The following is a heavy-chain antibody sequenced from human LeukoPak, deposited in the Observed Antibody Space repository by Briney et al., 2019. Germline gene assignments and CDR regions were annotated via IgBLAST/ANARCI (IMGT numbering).Heavy chain of an antibody. J-gene: IGHJ4*02. D-gene: IGHD2-2*01. CDR3: ARDFTGCSSINCYFDY. CDR2: IMSSNSHI. V-gene: IGHV3-21*01. CDR1: GFTFTSYS. Sequence: GGSLRLSCAASGFTFTSYSMNWVRQAPGKGLGWVSSIMSSNSHIYYTDSVRGRFTISRDNAKNSLYLQMNSLRAEDTAVYYCARDFTGCSSINCYFDYWGQGTLVTVSS.